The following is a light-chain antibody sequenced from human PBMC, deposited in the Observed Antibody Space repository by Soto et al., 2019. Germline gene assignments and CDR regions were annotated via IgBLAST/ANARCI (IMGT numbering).Light chain of an antibody. CDR1: QSVSSNY. J-gene: IGKJ1*01. CDR2: GAS. V-gene: IGKV3-20*01. CDR3: QQYGSSPTWT. Sequence: EICLTQSPGTLSWSPGERATLSCRASQSVSSNYLAWYQQKPGQAPRLLIYGASTRATGIPDRFSGSGSGTDFTLTISRLEPEDSAVYYCQQYGSSPTWTFGQGTKVDIK.